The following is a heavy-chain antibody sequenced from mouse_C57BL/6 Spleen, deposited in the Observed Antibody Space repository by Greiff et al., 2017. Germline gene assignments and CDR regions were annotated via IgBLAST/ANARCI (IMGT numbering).Heavy chain of an antibody. CDR1: GYTFTSYW. D-gene: IGHD1-1*01. V-gene: IGHV1-55*01. J-gene: IGHJ2*01. CDR3: ARWGYDSSYRNYFDY. CDR2: IYPGSGST. Sequence: VQLQQPGAELVKPGASVKMSCKASGYTFTSYWITWVKQRPGQGLEWIGDIYPGSGSTNYNEKFKSKATLTVDTSSSTAYMQLSSLTSEDSAVYYCARWGYDSSYRNYFDYWGQGTTLTVSS.